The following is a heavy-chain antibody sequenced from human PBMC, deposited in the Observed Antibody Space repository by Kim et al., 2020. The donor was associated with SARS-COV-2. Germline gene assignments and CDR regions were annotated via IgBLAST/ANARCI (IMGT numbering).Heavy chain of an antibody. D-gene: IGHD3-10*01. J-gene: IGHJ5*02. V-gene: IGHV4-34*01. Sequence: LKSRVTISVDTSKNQFSLKLSSVTAADTAVYYCARAGGSGSYYSYNWFDPWGQGTLVTVSS. CDR3: ARAGGSGSYYSYNWFDP.